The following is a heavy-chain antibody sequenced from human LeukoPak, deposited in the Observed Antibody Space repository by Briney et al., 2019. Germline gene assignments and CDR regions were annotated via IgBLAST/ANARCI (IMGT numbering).Heavy chain of an antibody. CDR2: INHSGST. CDR1: GGSFSGYY. Sequence: PSETLYLTCAVYGGSFSGYYWSWIRQPPGKGLEWIGEINHSGSTNYNPSLKSRVTISVDTSKNQFSLKLSSVTAADTAVYYCARGRANRGVLLWFGGLPGKFDPWGQGTLVTVSS. V-gene: IGHV4-34*01. J-gene: IGHJ5*02. D-gene: IGHD3-10*01. CDR3: ARGRANRGVLLWFGGLPGKFDP.